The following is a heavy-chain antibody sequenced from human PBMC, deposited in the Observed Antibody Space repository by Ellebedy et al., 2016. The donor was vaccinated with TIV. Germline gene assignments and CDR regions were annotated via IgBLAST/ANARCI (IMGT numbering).Heavy chain of an antibody. Sequence: GESLKISCAASGFTFANYAMTWVRQVPGKGLEWFSSIRGRDGRTSYTDSAKGRFTISRDNSKNTLYLQMNSLRAEDTAVYYCAKFLGFCSGATCVIDHWGQGTLVTVSS. CDR2: IRGRDGRT. V-gene: IGHV3-23*01. J-gene: IGHJ4*02. CDR1: GFTFANYA. D-gene: IGHD2-15*01. CDR3: AKFLGFCSGATCVIDH.